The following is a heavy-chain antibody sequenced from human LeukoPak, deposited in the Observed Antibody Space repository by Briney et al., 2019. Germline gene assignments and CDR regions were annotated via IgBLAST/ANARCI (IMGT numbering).Heavy chain of an antibody. J-gene: IGHJ5*02. CDR1: GYTFPSNY. D-gene: IGHD5-24*01. CDR3: ARDNSVRDEAWWFNP. V-gene: IGHV1-46*01. CDR2: ISPSGGLT. Sequence: GSVKDSFKAFGYTFPSNYMHWVGQAPGQGGEWMGVISPSGGLTNNAQTFQGRVTLTRDMSTSTDYLELSSLRSEDTAVYYCARDNSVRDEAWWFNPWGQGTLVTVSS.